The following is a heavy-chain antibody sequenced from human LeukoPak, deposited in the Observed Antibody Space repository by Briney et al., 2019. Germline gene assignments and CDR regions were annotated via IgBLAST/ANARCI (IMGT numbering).Heavy chain of an antibody. CDR3: ATPLDDYDRSGYHQGGD. J-gene: IGHJ4*02. CDR1: GFTFSSYW. Sequence: PGGSLRLSCAASGFTFSSYWMTWVRQAPGKGLEWVANIKQDGSKKNYVDSVKGRFTISRDNAKNSLYLQMNSLRAEDTAVYYCATPLDDYDRSGYHQGGDWGQGTLVTVSS. V-gene: IGHV3-7*03. D-gene: IGHD3-22*01. CDR2: IKQDGSKK.